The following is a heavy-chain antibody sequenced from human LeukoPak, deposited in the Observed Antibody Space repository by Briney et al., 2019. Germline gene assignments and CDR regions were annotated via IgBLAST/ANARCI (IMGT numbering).Heavy chain of an antibody. J-gene: IGHJ6*03. CDR3: ARDPSNYYYYYYMDV. CDR2: INPNSGGT. V-gene: IGHV1-2*02. Sequence: RASVKVSCKASGYTFTDYYMHWVRQAPGQGLEWMGWINPNSGGTNYAQKFQGRVTMTRDTSISTAYMELSRLRSDDTAVYYCARDPSNYYYYYYMDVWGKGTTVTVSS. CDR1: GYTFTDYY.